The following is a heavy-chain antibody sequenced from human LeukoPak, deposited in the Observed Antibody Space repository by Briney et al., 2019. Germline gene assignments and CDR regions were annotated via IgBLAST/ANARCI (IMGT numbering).Heavy chain of an antibody. D-gene: IGHD3-10*01. CDR1: GYTFTGYY. CDR2: INPNSGGT. V-gene: IGHV1-2*02. J-gene: IGHJ6*03. Sequence: ASVTVSCTASGYTFTGYYMHWVRQAPGQGLEWMGWINPNSGGTNYAQKFQGRVTMTRDTSISAAYMELSRLRSDDTAVYHCARESGGYMDVWGKGTTVTVSS. CDR3: ARESGGYMDV.